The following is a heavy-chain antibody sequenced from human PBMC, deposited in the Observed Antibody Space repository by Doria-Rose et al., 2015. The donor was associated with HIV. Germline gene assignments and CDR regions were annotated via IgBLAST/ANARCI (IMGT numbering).Heavy chain of an antibody. CDR2: SSSADER. Sequence: QITLKESGPVLVKPTETLTLTCTVSGVSLSSPGMGVSWIRQPPGKALEWLAISSSADERSYKTSLKIRLTISRGTSKGQVVLTMTDMDPVDTATYYCARIKSSRWYHKYYFAFWGQGTLVIVSA. V-gene: IGHV2-26*01. CDR3: ARIKSSRWYHKYYFAF. CDR1: GVSLSSPGMG. D-gene: IGHD6-13*01. J-gene: IGHJ4*02.